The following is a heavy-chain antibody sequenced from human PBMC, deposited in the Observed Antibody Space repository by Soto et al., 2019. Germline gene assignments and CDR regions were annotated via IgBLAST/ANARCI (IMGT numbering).Heavy chain of an antibody. V-gene: IGHV4-31*03. CDR3: ARPKNRRYYDILTGYHTRGPFDE. D-gene: IGHD3-9*01. J-gene: IGHJ4*02. Sequence: ASETLSLTCTVSGGSISSGGYYWSWIRQHPGKGLEWIGYIYYSGSTYYNPSLKSRLTISVDTSKNQFSLKLSAVTAADTAVYYCARPKNRRYYDILTGYHTRGPFDEWGQRTVVTVAS. CDR1: GGSISSGGYY. CDR2: IYYSGST.